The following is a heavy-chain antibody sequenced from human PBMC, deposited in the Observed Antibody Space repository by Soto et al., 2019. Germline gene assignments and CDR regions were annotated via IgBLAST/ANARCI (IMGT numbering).Heavy chain of an antibody. J-gene: IGHJ6*03. D-gene: IGHD2-15*01. CDR1: GYTFTSYD. CDR3: ARALWAAGGYYYYYYMDV. Sequence: ASVKVSCKASGYTFTSYDINWVRQATGQGLEWMGWMNPNSGNTGYAQKFQGRVTMTRNTSISTAYMELSSLRSEDTAVYYCARALWAAGGYYYYYYMDVWGKGTTVTVSS. V-gene: IGHV1-8*01. CDR2: MNPNSGNT.